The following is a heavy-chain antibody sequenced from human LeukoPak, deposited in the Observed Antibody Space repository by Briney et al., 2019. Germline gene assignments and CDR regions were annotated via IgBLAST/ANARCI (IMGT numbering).Heavy chain of an antibody. CDR2: IYYSGST. Sequence: PSETLSLTCTVSGGSISSFYWSWIRQPPGKGLEWIGYIYYSGSTNYNPSLKSRVTISVDTSKNQFSLKLSSVAAADTAVYYCARHGTSGTNLNWFDPWGQGTLVTVSS. CDR1: GGSISSFY. D-gene: IGHD1-1*01. CDR3: ARHGTSGTNLNWFDP. V-gene: IGHV4-59*01. J-gene: IGHJ5*02.